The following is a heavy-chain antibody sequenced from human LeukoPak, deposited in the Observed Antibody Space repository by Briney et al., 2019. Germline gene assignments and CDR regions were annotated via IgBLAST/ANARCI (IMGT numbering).Heavy chain of an antibody. CDR1: GFTFSSYA. V-gene: IGHV3-23*01. Sequence: GGSLRLSCAASGFTFSSYAMSWVRQAPGKALEWVSAISGSGGSTYYADSVKGRFTISRDNSKNTLYLQMNSLRAEDTAVYYCARYNWNYFDYWGQGTLVTVSS. J-gene: IGHJ4*02. CDR2: ISGSGGST. D-gene: IGHD1-20*01. CDR3: ARYNWNYFDY.